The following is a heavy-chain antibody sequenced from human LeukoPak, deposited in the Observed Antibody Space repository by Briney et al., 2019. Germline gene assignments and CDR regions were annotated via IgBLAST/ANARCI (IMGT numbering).Heavy chain of an antibody. V-gene: IGHV3-21*01. CDR1: GFTFSSYG. D-gene: IGHD3-16*01. CDR3: AGGRGPSYFDY. CDR2: ISSSSSYI. Sequence: GKSLRLSCAASGFTFSSYGMHWVRQAPGKGLEWVSSISSSSSYIYYADSVKGRFTISRDNAKNSLYLQMNSLRAEDTAVYYCAGGRGPSYFDYWGQGTLVTVSS. J-gene: IGHJ4*02.